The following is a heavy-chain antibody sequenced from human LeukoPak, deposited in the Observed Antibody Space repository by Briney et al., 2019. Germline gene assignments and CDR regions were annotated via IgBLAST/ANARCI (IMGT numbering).Heavy chain of an antibody. D-gene: IGHD1-26*01. CDR3: ARRSDSGSDDGEDYFDY. CDR2: MYYDGST. CDR1: GGSIYSTTFY. J-gene: IGHJ4*02. Sequence: PSETLSLTCTVSGGSIYSTTFYWGWICQPPGKGLEWIGSMYYDGSTYHNPSLKSRVTIFVDTSNNQFSLKLTSVTAADTAVYFCARRSDSGSDDGEDYFDYWGQGTLVTVSS. V-gene: IGHV4-39*01.